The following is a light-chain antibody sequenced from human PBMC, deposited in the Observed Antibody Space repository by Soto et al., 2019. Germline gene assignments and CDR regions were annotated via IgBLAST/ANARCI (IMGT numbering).Light chain of an antibody. J-gene: IGKJ1*01. CDR3: QQYQNLWT. V-gene: IGKV3-15*01. CDR2: RAS. Sequence: IMMTQSPATLSVSLGERATLSCRAGQTIYSNVAWYQQRPGQAPRLLIDRASTRATGVPARFRGSGSGTEFTLTSSSLQSEDFAIYYCQQYQNLWTFGQGTKVEIK. CDR1: QTIYSN.